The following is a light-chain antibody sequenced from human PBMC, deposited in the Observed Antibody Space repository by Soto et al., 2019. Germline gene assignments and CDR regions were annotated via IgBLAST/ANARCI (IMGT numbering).Light chain of an antibody. Sequence: DIQMTPSPSTLSASVGDRVTITCRASQSISGWLAWYQQKPGTAPKLLIYEASNLESGVPSRFSGSGSGTEFTLTISSLQPDDFATYYCQQYNTYSTFGQGTRLEIK. CDR1: QSISGW. CDR3: QQYNTYST. CDR2: EAS. V-gene: IGKV1-5*01. J-gene: IGKJ5*01.